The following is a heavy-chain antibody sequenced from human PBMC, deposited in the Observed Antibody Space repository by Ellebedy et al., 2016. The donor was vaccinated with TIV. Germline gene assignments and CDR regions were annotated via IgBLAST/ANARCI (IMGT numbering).Heavy chain of an antibody. Sequence: ASVKVSCXASGYTFTGYYMHWVRQAPGQGLEWMGWINPNSGGTNYAQKFQGRVTMTRDTSTSTVYMELSSLRSEDTAVYYCARDRGYCSSTSCSEFDYWGQGTLVTVSS. CDR3: ARDRGYCSSTSCSEFDY. V-gene: IGHV1-2*02. CDR2: INPNSGGT. J-gene: IGHJ4*02. D-gene: IGHD2-2*01. CDR1: GYTFTGYY.